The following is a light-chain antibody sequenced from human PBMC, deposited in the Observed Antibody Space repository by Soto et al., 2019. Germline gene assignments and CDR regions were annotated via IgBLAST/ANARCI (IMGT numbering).Light chain of an antibody. V-gene: IGLV2-14*01. CDR3: NSYTSISTLDD. Sequence: QSALTHSPSASGSPGQSCTISGIGTRSDVGGYNYVSWYQHHPGKAPKLIIYEVSNRPSGVSNRFSGYKSGNTASLTISGIQAEDEAAYYRNSYTSISTLDDFGTGTK. J-gene: IGLJ1*01. CDR2: EVS. CDR1: RSDVGGYNY.